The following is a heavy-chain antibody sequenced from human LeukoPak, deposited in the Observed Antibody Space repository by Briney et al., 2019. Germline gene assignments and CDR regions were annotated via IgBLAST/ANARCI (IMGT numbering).Heavy chain of an antibody. Sequence: PSETLSLTCTVSGGSISSGGYYWGWIRQPPGKGLEWIGSVSSSGNTYYNPSLKSRVTIFIDTSNNQLSLRLSSVTAADTAVYYCARHAGGYYGSGSYSANDYWGQGTLVTVSS. V-gene: IGHV4-39*01. CDR3: ARHAGGYYGSGSYSANDY. CDR1: GGSISSGGYY. J-gene: IGHJ4*02. CDR2: VSSSGNT. D-gene: IGHD3-10*01.